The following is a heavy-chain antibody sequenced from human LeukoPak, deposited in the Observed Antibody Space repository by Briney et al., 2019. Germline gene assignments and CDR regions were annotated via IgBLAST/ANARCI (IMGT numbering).Heavy chain of an antibody. J-gene: IGHJ3*02. CDR1: GGSISSGGYY. D-gene: IGHD3-10*01. CDR2: IYYSGST. V-gene: IGHV4-31*03. Sequence: SETLSLTCTVSGGSISSGGYYWSWIRQHPGKGLEWIGYIYYSGSTYYNPSLKSRVTISVDTSKNQFSLKLSSVTAADTAVYYCARATYGSGSYYAAGVASDIWGQGTMVTVSS. CDR3: ARATYGSGSYYAAGVASDI.